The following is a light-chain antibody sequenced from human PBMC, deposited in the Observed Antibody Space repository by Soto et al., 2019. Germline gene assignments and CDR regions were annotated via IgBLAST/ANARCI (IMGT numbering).Light chain of an antibody. CDR2: GAS. V-gene: IGKV3-20*01. Sequence: EIVLTQSPGTLSLSPGERATLSCRASQSVSSSYLAWYQQKPGQAPRLLIYGASSRATGISDRFSGSGSGTDFNIIIRSLEFKDFAVYYFHRYGRSPPNFGLGTK. J-gene: IGKJ3*01. CDR3: HRYGRSPPN. CDR1: QSVSSSY.